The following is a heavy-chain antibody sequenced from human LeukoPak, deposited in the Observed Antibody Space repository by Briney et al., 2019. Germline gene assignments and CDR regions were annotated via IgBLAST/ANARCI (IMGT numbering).Heavy chain of an antibody. CDR2: MNPNSGSA. D-gene: IGHD6-19*01. V-gene: IGHV1-8*01. CDR1: GYTFTSYD. Sequence: ASVKVSCKASGYTFTSYDIHWVRQATGQGLEWMGWMNPNSGSAGYAQKLQGRVTMTRDTSINTAYMELTSLRSEDTAVYYCARGPHTSGWPQQYYWGQGTLVAVSS. CDR3: ARGPHTSGWPQQYY. J-gene: IGHJ4*02.